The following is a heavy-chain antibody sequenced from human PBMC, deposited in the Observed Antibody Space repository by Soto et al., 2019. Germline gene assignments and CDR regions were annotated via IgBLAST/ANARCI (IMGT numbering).Heavy chain of an antibody. Sequence: VASVKVSCKASGYTFTSYGISWVRQAPGQGLEWMGWISAYNGNTNYAQKLQSRVTMTTDTSTSTAYMELRSLRSDDTAVYYCARGGAITVLERYWYFDLWGRGTLVTVSS. CDR2: ISAYNGNT. V-gene: IGHV1-18*01. CDR3: ARGGAITVLERYWYFDL. J-gene: IGHJ2*01. CDR1: GYTFTSYG. D-gene: IGHD4-17*01.